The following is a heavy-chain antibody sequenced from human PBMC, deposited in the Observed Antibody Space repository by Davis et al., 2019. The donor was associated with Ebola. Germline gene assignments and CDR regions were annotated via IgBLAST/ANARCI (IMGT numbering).Heavy chain of an antibody. Sequence: ASVQVSCKASGYTFTSYYMHWVRQAPGQGLEWMGIINPSDGSTNYAQKLQGRVTMTTDTSTSTAYMELRSLRSDDTAVYYCARDFRYCSSTSCYSGWFDPWGQGTLVTVSS. D-gene: IGHD2-2*01. V-gene: IGHV1-46*01. CDR3: ARDFRYCSSTSCYSGWFDP. CDR1: GYTFTSYY. CDR2: INPSDGST. J-gene: IGHJ5*02.